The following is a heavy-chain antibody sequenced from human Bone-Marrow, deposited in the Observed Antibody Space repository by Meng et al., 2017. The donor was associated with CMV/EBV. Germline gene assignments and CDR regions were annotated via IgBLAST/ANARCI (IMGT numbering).Heavy chain of an antibody. Sequence: TGDYRQWGRQAPGQEREWKGWINRSRGSTKNAQKGKGKVNKTRNTSISTAYMELSRLRSDDTTVYYCASSGNYDFWSGRYYYYGMDVWGQGTTVTVSS. V-gene: IGHV1-2*02. CDR1: TGDY. CDR2: INRSRGST. D-gene: IGHD3-3*01. CDR3: ASSGNYDFWSGRYYYYGMDV. J-gene: IGHJ6*02.